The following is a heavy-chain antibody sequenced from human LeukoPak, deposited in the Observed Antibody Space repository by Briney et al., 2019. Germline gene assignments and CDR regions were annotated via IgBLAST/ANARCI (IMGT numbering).Heavy chain of an antibody. V-gene: IGHV3-7*03. CDR1: GFTFSSYW. CDR3: ASSRIPRLRFLEWPLQYYYYMDV. J-gene: IGHJ6*03. Sequence: HPGGSLRLSCAASGFTFSSYWMSWVRQTPGKGLEWVANIKEDGSEKCYVDSVKGRFTISRDNAKNSLSLQMNSLRAEDTAVYYCASSRIPRLRFLEWPLQYYYYMDVWGKGTTVTVSS. D-gene: IGHD3-3*01. CDR2: IKEDGSEK.